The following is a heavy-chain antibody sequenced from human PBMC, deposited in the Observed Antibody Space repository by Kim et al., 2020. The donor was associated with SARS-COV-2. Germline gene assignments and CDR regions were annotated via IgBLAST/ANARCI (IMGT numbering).Heavy chain of an antibody. CDR2: ISYDGSKK. V-gene: IGHV3-30-3*01. J-gene: IGHJ4*02. Sequence: GGSLRLSCAASGFTFSSYAIHWVRQAPGKGLEWVAVISYDGSKKYYADSVKGRFTISRDNSKNTLYLQMNSLRAEDTAVYYCARDRYLGGYSYGLDYWGQGSLVTVSS. D-gene: IGHD5-18*01. CDR1: GFTFSSYA. CDR3: ARDRYLGGYSYGLDY.